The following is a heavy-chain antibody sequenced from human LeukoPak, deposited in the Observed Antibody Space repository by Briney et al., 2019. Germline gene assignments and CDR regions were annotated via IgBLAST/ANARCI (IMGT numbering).Heavy chain of an antibody. J-gene: IGHJ4*02. CDR3: TKVGTGTVDY. CDR1: GDSISGYY. Sequence: SETLSLTCPVSGDSISGYYWGWIRQPPGKGLEWIGYIYYTGTANYNPSLKSRVTISVDTSKNQFSLTLRSVTAADTAVYYCTKVGTGTVDYWGQGTLVTVSS. CDR2: IYYTGTA. D-gene: IGHD1-1*01. V-gene: IGHV4-59*01.